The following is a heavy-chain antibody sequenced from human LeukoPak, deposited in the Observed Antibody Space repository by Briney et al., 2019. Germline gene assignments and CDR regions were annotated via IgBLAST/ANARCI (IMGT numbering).Heavy chain of an antibody. J-gene: IGHJ4*02. V-gene: IGHV1-18*01. CDR1: GYTFTSYG. CDR3: ARMGGYYDSSGYPYYFDY. D-gene: IGHD3-22*01. Sequence: ASVKVSCKASGYTFTSYGISWVRQAPGQGLEWMGWISPYNGNTNYAQKLQGRVTMTTDTSTSTAYMELRSLRSDDTAVYYCARMGGYYDSSGYPYYFDYWGQGTLVTVSS. CDR2: ISPYNGNT.